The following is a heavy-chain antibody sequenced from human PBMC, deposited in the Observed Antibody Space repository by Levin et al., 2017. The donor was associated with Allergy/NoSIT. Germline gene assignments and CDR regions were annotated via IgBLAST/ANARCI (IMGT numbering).Heavy chain of an antibody. CDR1: GYTFTSYD. CDR3: ARARPYCSGGSCYSYYYYGMDV. J-gene: IGHJ6*02. D-gene: IGHD2-15*01. Sequence: VASVKVSCKASGYTFTSYDINWVRQATGQGLEWMGWMNPNSGNTGYAQKFQGRVTMTRNTSISTAYMELSSLRSEDTAVYYCARARPYCSGGSCYSYYYYGMDVWGQGTTVTVSS. CDR2: MNPNSGNT. V-gene: IGHV1-8*01.